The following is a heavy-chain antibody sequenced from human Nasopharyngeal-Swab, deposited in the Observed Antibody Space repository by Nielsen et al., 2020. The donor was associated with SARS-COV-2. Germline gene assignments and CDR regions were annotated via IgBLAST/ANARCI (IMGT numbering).Heavy chain of an antibody. Sequence: SETLSLTCTVSGGSISSGGYYWSWIRQHPGKGLEWIGYIYYSGSTYYNPSLKSRVTISADTSKNQFSLKLSSVTAADTAVYYCARQTYYYGSGSSYYFDYWGQGTLVTVSS. CDR2: IYYSGST. CDR1: GGSISSGGYY. D-gene: IGHD3-10*01. V-gene: IGHV4-31*03. CDR3: ARQTYYYGSGSSYYFDY. J-gene: IGHJ4*02.